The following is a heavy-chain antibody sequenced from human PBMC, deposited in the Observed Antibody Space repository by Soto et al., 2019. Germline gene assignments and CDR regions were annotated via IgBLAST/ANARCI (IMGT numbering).Heavy chain of an antibody. D-gene: IGHD4-4*01. Sequence: EVHLLESGGALVQPGGSLSLSCAASGFTFSGYSMSWVRQSARKGLEWVASMIGSDGSTFYADSVKGRFTISRDDSKNTLLLEMKSMRPEETAVYFCTKHPYVDYIFCFPHWGQGTLVAVSS. CDR2: MIGSDGST. V-gene: IGHV3-23*01. J-gene: IGHJ4*02. CDR1: GFTFSGYS. CDR3: TKHPYVDYIFCFPH.